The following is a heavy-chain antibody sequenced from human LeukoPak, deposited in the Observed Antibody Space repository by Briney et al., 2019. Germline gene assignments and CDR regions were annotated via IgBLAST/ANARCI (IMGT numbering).Heavy chain of an antibody. D-gene: IGHD3-10*01. V-gene: IGHV3-23*01. J-gene: IGHJ4*02. Sequence: PGGSLRLSCAASGFTFSSYAMSWVRQAPGKGLEWVSTISGSGGSTYYADSVKGRFTISRDNSKNTLYLQMNSLRAEDTAVYYCAKGTTMVRGVIITFDDWGQGTLVTVSS. CDR1: GFTFSSYA. CDR2: ISGSGGST. CDR3: AKGTTMVRGVIITFDD.